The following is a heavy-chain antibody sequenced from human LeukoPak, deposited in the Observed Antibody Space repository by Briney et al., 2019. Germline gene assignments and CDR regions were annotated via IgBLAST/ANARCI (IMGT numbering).Heavy chain of an antibody. CDR1: GFNFYNHA. CDR3: ARDTPPFLVPAVILDY. Sequence: GGSLTLSFAASGFNFYNHAMYRVRQAPGKGLEWVSLINGDSSNTHYADSVRGRFTISKYNSKNFLYLQMNSLRPEATAFYYCARDTPPFLVPAVILDYWGQGALVTVSS. D-gene: IGHD2-2*01. J-gene: IGHJ4*02. CDR2: INGDSSNT. V-gene: IGHV3-43*02.